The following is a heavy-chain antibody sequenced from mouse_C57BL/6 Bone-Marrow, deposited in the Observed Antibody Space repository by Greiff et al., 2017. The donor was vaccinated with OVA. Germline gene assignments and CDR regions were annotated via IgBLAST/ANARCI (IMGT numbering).Heavy chain of an antibody. D-gene: IGHD2-2*01. J-gene: IGHJ2*01. CDR3: ARDNGYNPDYFDY. V-gene: IGHV2-2*01. Sequence: VQLQQSGPGLVQPSQRLSIPCKVSGFSLTSYGVHWVRQSPGKGLEWMGVIWSGGSTDYTAAFLSRLSISKDNSKSQVFFKMTSLQSDDTAIYFCARDNGYNPDYFDYWGQGTTLTVSS. CDR2: IWSGGST. CDR1: GFSLTSYG.